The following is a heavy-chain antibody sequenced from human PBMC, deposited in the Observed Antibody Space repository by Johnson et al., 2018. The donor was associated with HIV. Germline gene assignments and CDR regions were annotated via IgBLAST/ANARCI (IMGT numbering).Heavy chain of an antibody. CDR1: GFTFSNYD. CDR2: IGTTGDT. J-gene: IGHJ3*01. D-gene: IGHD1-26*01. V-gene: IGHV3-13*01. Sequence: VTLVESGGGLVQPGGSLRLSCAASGFTFSNYDMHWVRQATGKLLEWVSGIGTTGDTFFLDSVKGLFTISRDTAKNSLYLQMNSLRAGDTALYYCARGSYDGDAFDVWGQGTMVTVSS. CDR3: ARGSYDGDAFDV.